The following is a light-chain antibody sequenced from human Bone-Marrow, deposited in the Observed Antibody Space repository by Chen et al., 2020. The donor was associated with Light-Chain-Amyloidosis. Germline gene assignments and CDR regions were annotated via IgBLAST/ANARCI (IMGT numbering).Light chain of an antibody. CDR1: DLPTKY. Sequence: SYELTQPPSVSVSPGQTARITCSGDDLPTKYAYWYQQKPGQAPVLGITRDPERPSGISERFSGSSSGTTATLTLSEVQAEDEADDHCQSADSSGTYEVIFGGGTKLTVL. J-gene: IGLJ2*01. CDR2: RDP. CDR3: QSADSSGTYEVI. V-gene: IGLV3-25*03.